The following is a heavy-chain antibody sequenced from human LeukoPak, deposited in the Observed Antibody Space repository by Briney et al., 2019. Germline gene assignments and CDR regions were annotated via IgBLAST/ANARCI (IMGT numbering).Heavy chain of an antibody. CDR2: IKGTSDGATT. D-gene: IGHD1-26*01. V-gene: IGHV3-15*01. CDR1: GFTFSGFA. CDR3: TTVTGVGASTSR. J-gene: IGHJ4*02. Sequence: GGSLKLSCAASGFTFSGFAIHWVRQASGKGLEWVGRIKGTSDGATTDYAAPVKGRFTISKDDSKKTMYLQMNSLKTEDTAVYYCTTVTGVGASTSRGGQGTLVTVSS.